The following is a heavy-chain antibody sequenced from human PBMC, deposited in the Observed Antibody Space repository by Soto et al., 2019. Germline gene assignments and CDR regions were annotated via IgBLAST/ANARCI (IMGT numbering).Heavy chain of an antibody. Sequence: PGGSLRLSCAASGFTFSSYGMHWVRQAPGKGLEWVAVIWYDGSNKYYADSVKGRFTISRDNSMYTLYLQMDSLGAEDTAVYYCARESVAVAGTDFDYWGQGTLVTVSS. D-gene: IGHD6-19*01. J-gene: IGHJ4*02. CDR1: GFTFSSYG. CDR3: ARESVAVAGTDFDY. V-gene: IGHV3-33*08. CDR2: IWYDGSNK.